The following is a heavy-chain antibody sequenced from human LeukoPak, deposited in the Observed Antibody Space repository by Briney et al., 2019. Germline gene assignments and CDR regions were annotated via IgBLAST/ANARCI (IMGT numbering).Heavy chain of an antibody. J-gene: IGHJ6*02. CDR3: ARGRLYYYGMDV. Sequence: EASVKVSCRASGYTFTSYDIIWVRQATGQELEWMGWMNPNSGNTGYAQKFQGRVTMTRNTSISTAYMELSSLRSEDTAVYYCARGRLYYYGMDVWGQATTVTVSS. D-gene: IGHD4-11*01. V-gene: IGHV1-8*01. CDR1: GYTFTSYD. CDR2: MNPNSGNT.